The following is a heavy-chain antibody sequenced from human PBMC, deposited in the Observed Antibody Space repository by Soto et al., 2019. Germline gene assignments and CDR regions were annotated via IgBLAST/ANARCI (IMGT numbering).Heavy chain of an antibody. CDR2: ISGSNGRT. Sequence: QVQLVQSGPEVRKPGASVKVSCKTSGYTFRNFGVSWVRQAPGQRLEWLGWISGSNGRTYYAEKFQGRLTLTTDTSTNTAYMELRSLRSDDTALFYCVRVGSTDHDRAGRDWGQGTLVTVS. CDR1: GYTFRNFG. CDR3: VRVGSTDHDRAGRD. D-gene: IGHD2-21*01. J-gene: IGHJ4*02. V-gene: IGHV1-18*01.